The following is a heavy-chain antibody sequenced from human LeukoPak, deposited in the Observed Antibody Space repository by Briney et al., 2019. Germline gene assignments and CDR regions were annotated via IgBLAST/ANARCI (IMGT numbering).Heavy chain of an antibody. CDR1: GYTFTSYY. J-gene: IGHJ3*02. D-gene: IGHD3-22*01. CDR2: INPSGGST. CDR3: AREESYYYDSSGLWWAFDI. Sequence: ASVKVSCKASGYTFTSYYMHWVRQAPGQGLEWMGIINPSGGSTSYAQKFQGRVTMTRDTSTSTVYMELSSLRSEDTAVYYCAREESYYYDSSGLWWAFDIWGQGTMVTVSS. V-gene: IGHV1-46*01.